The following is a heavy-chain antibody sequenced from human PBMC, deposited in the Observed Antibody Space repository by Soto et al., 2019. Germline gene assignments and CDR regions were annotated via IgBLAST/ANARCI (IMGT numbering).Heavy chain of an antibody. D-gene: IGHD5-18*01. CDR3: ARATAMVRDAFDI. Sequence: ASVKVSCKASGYTFTTYAMHWVRQAPGQRLEWMGWINAGNGNTKYSQKFQGRVTITRDTSASTAYMELSSLRSEDTAVYYCARATAMVRDAFDIWGQGTMVTVSS. CDR1: GYTFTTYA. J-gene: IGHJ3*02. CDR2: INAGNGNT. V-gene: IGHV1-3*01.